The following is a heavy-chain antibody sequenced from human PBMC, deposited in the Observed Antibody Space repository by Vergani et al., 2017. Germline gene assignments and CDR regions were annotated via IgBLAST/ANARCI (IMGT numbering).Heavy chain of an antibody. CDR1: GGSIISSSYY. CDR2: IYYSGST. V-gene: IGHV4-39*01. Sequence: QLQLQESGPGLVKPSETLSLTCTVSGGSIISSSYYWGWIRQPPGKGLEWIGSIYYSGSTYYNPSLKSRVTISVDTSKNQFSLKLSSVTAADTAVYYCARLVAGSPSLYGSVSYFGDWFDPWGQGTLVTVSS. J-gene: IGHJ5*02. CDR3: ARLVAGSPSLYGSVSYFGDWFDP. D-gene: IGHD3-10*01.